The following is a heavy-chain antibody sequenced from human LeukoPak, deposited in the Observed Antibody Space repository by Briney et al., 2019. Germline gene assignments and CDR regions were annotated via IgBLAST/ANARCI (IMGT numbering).Heavy chain of an antibody. D-gene: IGHD6-19*01. CDR3: ARDPRRSGWRFEYYYYGMDV. Sequence: ASVKVSCKASGGTFSSYAISWVRQAPGQGLEWMGGIIPIFGTASYAQKFQGRVTITADESTSTAYMELSSLRSEDTAVYYCARDPRRSGWRFEYYYYGMDVWGQGTTVTVSS. J-gene: IGHJ6*02. CDR2: IIPIFGTA. V-gene: IGHV1-69*01. CDR1: GGTFSSYA.